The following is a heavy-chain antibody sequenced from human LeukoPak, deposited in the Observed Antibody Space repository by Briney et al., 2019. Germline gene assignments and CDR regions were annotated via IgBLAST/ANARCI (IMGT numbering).Heavy chain of an antibody. CDR2: IYPGDSET. V-gene: IGHV5-51*01. J-gene: IGHJ2*01. D-gene: IGHD5-12*01. CDR3: ARRYGPDIEFDL. CDR1: GYSFTTFW. Sequence: KCGESLKISCKGSGYSFTTFWIGWVRQTPGKGLEWMGIIYPGDSETRYSPSFQGQVSISADKSIYTAYLQWSSLKASDTAMYYCARRYGPDIEFDLLGRGTLVTVSS.